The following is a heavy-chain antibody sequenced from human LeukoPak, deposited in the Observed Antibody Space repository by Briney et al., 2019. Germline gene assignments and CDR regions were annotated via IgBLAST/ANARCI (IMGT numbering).Heavy chain of an antibody. CDR3: ARDPRSRLYYFDY. Sequence: GGSLRLSCAASGFTFSSYSMNWVRQAPGKGLEWVSSVSSSSSYIYYADSVKGRFTISRDNAKNSLYLQMNSLRAEGTAVYYCARDPRSRLYYFDYWGQGTLVTVSS. CDR2: VSSSSSYI. CDR1: GFTFSSYS. V-gene: IGHV3-21*01. D-gene: IGHD3-22*01. J-gene: IGHJ4*02.